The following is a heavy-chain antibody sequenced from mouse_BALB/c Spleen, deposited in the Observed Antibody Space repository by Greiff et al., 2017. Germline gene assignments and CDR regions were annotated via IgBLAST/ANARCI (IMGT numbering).Heavy chain of an antibody. CDR3: ARPGNYVDWYFDV. J-gene: IGHJ1*01. Sequence: EVMLVESGPELVKPGASVKISCKASGYTFTDYNMHWVKQSHGKSLEWIGYIYPYNGGTGYNQKFKSKATLTVDNSSSTAYMELRSLTSEDSAVYYCARPGNYVDWYFDVWGAGTTVTVSS. V-gene: IGHV1S29*02. CDR1: GYTFTDYN. D-gene: IGHD2-1*01. CDR2: IYPYNGGT.